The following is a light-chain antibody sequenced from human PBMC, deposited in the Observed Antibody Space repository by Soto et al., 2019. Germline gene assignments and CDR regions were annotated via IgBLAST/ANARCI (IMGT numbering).Light chain of an antibody. CDR1: QSVSND. J-gene: IGKJ2*03. V-gene: IGKV3-15*01. CDR2: GAS. CDR3: KQYNNWYS. Sequence: EIVMTQSPATLSVSPGERATISCRASQSVSNDLAWYQQKPGKAPRVLVYGASTTATGVPARFSGSGSGTEFTLTISSLQSEDSALYYCKQYNNWYSFGQGTKLEIK.